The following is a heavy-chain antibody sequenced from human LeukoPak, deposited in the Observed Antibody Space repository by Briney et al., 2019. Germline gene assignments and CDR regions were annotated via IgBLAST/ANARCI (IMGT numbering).Heavy chain of an antibody. V-gene: IGHV1-46*01. Sequence: ASVKVSCKASGYTFTSYHMHWVRQAPGQGLEWMGIINPSGFSTSYAQKFRGRVVMTKDTSTGTVYMELSSLRSEDTAVYYCASERGATQYFDYWGQGTLVTVSS. CDR1: GYTFTSYH. D-gene: IGHD3-10*01. CDR3: ASERGATQYFDY. CDR2: INPSGFST. J-gene: IGHJ4*02.